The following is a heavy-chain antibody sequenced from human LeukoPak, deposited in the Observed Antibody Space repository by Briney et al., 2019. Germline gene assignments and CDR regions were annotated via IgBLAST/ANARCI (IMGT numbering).Heavy chain of an antibody. CDR1: GGSFSGYY. Sequence: SETLSLTCAVYGGSFSGYYWSWLRQPPGKGLEWIGEINHSGSTNYNPSLKSRVTISVDTSKNQFSLKLSSVTAADTAVYYCAREPRGGFLYSSSRYPQFSDYWGQGTLVTVSS. J-gene: IGHJ4*02. V-gene: IGHV4-34*01. CDR2: INHSGST. D-gene: IGHD6-13*01. CDR3: AREPRGGFLYSSSRYPQFSDY.